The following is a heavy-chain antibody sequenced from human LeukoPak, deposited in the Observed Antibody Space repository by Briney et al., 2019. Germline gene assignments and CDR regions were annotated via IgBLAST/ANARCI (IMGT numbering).Heavy chain of an antibody. D-gene: IGHD2-15*01. CDR2: ISAYNGNT. J-gene: IGHJ5*02. CDR1: GYTFTSYG. V-gene: IGHV1-18*01. Sequence: ASVKVSCKAFGYTFTSYGISWVRQAPGQGLEWMGWISAYNGNTNYAQKLQGRVTMTTDTSTSTAYMELRSLRSDGTAVYYCARDVPNFDCSGGSCYLNWFDPWGQGTLVTVSS. CDR3: ARDVPNFDCSGGSCYLNWFDP.